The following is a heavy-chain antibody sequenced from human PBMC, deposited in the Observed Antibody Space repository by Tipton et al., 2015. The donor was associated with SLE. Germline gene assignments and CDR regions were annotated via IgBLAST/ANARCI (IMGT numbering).Heavy chain of an antibody. D-gene: IGHD3-10*01. J-gene: IGHJ3*02. CDR3: ARPLWFGESPAFDI. Sequence: GLVKPSETLSLTCTVSGGSISSYYWSWIRQPPGKGLEWIGYIYTSGSTNYNPSLKSRVTISVDTSKNQFSLKLSSVTAADTAVYYCARPLWFGESPAFDIWGQGTMVTVSS. CDR2: IYTSGST. V-gene: IGHV4-4*08. CDR1: GGSISSYY.